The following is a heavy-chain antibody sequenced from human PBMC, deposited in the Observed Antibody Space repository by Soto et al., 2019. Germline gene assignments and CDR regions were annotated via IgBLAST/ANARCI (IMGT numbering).Heavy chain of an antibody. J-gene: IGHJ4*02. V-gene: IGHV2-5*02. CDR2: IYWDDDT. CDR3: AHCGPEGFFDF. CDR1: GFSLTSSGVG. Sequence: QITLKESGPTLVKPTQTLTLTCSFSGFSLTSSGVGVGWIRQPPGKALAWLALIYWDDDTFYNQSLKNRITITKDTSKNQVVLTMTNLDPVDTATYYCAHCGPEGFFDFWGQGTLVTVSS.